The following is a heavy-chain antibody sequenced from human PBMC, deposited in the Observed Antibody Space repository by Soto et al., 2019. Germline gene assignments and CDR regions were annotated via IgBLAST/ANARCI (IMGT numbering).Heavy chain of an antibody. CDR1: GYTFTSYD. CDR2: MNPNSGNT. D-gene: IGHD6-13*01. CDR3: ARERSIAAAGSTLNWFDP. Sequence: ASVKVSCKASGYTFTSYDINWVRQATGQGLEWMGWMNPNSGNTGYAQKFQGRVTMTRNTSISTAYMELSSLRSEDTALYYCARERSIAAAGSTLNWFDPWGQGTLVTVSS. J-gene: IGHJ5*02. V-gene: IGHV1-8*01.